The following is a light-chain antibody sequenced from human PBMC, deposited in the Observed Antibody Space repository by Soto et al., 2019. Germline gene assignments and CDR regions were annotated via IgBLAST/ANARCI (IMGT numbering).Light chain of an antibody. V-gene: IGKV1-5*01. J-gene: IGKJ5*01. Sequence: DIQMTHSPSTRSASVVDGVTITFLASQNIRNWLAWYQQKPGKAPNPLIYDASSLKSGVPARFSGSGSGKEFTLTISSLQPDDFATYYCKQYNTYSTFGQGTRLEIK. CDR3: KQYNTYST. CDR2: DAS. CDR1: QNIRNW.